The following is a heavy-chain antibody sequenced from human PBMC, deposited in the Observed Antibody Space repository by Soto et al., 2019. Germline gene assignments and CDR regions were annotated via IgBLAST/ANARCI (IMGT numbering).Heavy chain of an antibody. CDR3: ARRYSYGSGKYGVDL. J-gene: IGHJ6*02. V-gene: IGHV4-39*01. CDR2: ISYSGST. Sequence: SETMSLTSTVSGGSISSGDYYWSWIRRPPGKGLEWIGSISYSGSTFYNPTLNSRGTISVDKPKNQFSLGLSSVAAADTAVYYCARRYSYGSGKYGVDLWGQGTTVTVSS. CDR1: GGSISSGDYY. D-gene: IGHD3-10*01.